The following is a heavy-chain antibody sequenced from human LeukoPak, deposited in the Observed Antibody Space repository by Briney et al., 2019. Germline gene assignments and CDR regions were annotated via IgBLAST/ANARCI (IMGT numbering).Heavy chain of an antibody. J-gene: IGHJ5*01. CDR2: IYYSGST. CDR3: ARGMAAAYDYNWFDS. CDR1: GGSISSYY. D-gene: IGHD5-12*01. V-gene: IGHV4-59*12. Sequence: SETLSLTCTVSGGSISSYYWSWIRQPPGKGLEWIGYIYYSGSTNYKSSLKSRVTISVDTSKNQFSLKLSSVTAADTAIYFCARGMAAAYDYNWFDSWGQGTLVTVSS.